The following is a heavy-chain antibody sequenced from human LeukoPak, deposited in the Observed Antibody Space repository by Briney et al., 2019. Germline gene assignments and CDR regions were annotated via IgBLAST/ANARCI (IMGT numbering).Heavy chain of an antibody. D-gene: IGHD6-19*01. J-gene: IGHJ4*02. CDR3: ATHSSGLDY. Sequence: PSETLSLTCTVSGGSISSSSYYWSWIRQPPGKGLEWIGEINHSGSTNYNPSLKSRVTISVDTSKNQFSLKLSSVTAADTAVYYCATHSSGLDYWGQGTLVTVSS. CDR2: INHSGST. CDR1: GGSISSSSYY. V-gene: IGHV4-39*07.